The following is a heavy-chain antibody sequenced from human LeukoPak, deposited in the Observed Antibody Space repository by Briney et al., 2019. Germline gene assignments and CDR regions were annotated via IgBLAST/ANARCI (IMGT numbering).Heavy chain of an antibody. CDR2: INHSGST. D-gene: IGHD3-3*01. V-gene: IGHV4-34*01. CDR1: GGSFSGYY. J-gene: IGHJ4*02. CDR3: ASGINDFWSGYYTGRYFDY. Sequence: SETLSLTCAVYGGSFSGYYWSWIRQPPGKGLEWIGEINHSGSTSYNPSLKSRVTISVDTSKNQFSLKLSSVTAADTAVYYCASGINDFWSGYYTGRYFDYWGQGTLVTVSS.